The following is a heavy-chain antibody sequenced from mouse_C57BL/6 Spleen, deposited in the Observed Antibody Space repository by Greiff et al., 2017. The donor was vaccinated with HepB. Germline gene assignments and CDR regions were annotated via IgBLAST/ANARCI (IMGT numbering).Heavy chain of an antibody. CDR2: ISNGGGST. Sequence: EVKVVESGGGLVQPGGSLKLSCAASGFTFSDYYMYWVRQTPEKRLEWVAYISNGGGSTYYPDTVKGRFTISRDNAKNTLYLQMSRLKSEDTAMYYCARRYDYDEGDYWGQGTSVTVSS. D-gene: IGHD2-4*01. CDR1: GFTFSDYY. V-gene: IGHV5-12*01. CDR3: ARRYDYDEGDY. J-gene: IGHJ4*01.